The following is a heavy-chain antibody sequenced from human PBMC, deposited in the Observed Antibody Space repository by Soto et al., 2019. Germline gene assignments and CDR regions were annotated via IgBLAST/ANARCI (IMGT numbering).Heavy chain of an antibody. V-gene: IGHV3-7*03. CDR1: GFTFSSYW. Sequence: VGSLRLSCVGSGFTFSSYWMGWVRQTPGKGLEWVATIKADGTEKYYVDSVKGRFTFSRDNAKTSVYLEMNSLRAEDTAVYYCVTAVRGYNANGDLWGQGTTVTVSS. CDR2: IKADGTEK. J-gene: IGHJ6*02. CDR3: VTAVRGYNANGDL. D-gene: IGHD5-12*01.